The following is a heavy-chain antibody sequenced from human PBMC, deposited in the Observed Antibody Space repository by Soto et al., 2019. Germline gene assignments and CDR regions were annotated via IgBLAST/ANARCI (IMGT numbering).Heavy chain of an antibody. CDR3: ARERWLVDYHFDY. J-gene: IGHJ4*02. Sequence: SETLSLTCTVSGGSVSSGSSYWTWIRQPPGKGLEWIGHISYSGSTNYNPSLKSRITISLDTSKNQFSLKLSSVTAADTAVYYCARERWLVDYHFDYWGQGTXVTVSS. V-gene: IGHV4-61*01. CDR1: GGSVSSGSSY. CDR2: ISYSGST. D-gene: IGHD6-19*01.